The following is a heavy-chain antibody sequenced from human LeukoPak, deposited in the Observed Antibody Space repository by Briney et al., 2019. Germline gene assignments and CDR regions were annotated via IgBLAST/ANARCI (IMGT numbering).Heavy chain of an antibody. Sequence: SSETLSLTCAVYGGSFSGYYWSWTRQPPGKGLEWIGEINHSGSTNYNPSLKSRVTISVDTSKNQFSLKLSSVTAADTAVYYCASTRSPQGGPLEYFQHWGQGTLVTVSS. CDR2: INHSGST. J-gene: IGHJ1*01. CDR3: ASTRSPQGGPLEYFQH. D-gene: IGHD1-1*01. V-gene: IGHV4-34*01. CDR1: GGSFSGYY.